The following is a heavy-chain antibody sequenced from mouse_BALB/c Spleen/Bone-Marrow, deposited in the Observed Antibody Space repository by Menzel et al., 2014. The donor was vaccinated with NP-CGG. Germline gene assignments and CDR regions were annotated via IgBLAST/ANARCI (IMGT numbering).Heavy chain of an antibody. CDR2: ISSGSSTI. CDR3: ARSGSSSGYFDY. J-gene: IGHJ2*01. CDR1: GLTFSSFG. V-gene: IGHV5-17*02. Sequence: EVKVVDSGGGLVQPGGSRKLSCAASGLTFSSFGMHWVRQAPEKGLEWVAYISSGSSTIYYADTVMGRFTISRDNPKNTLFLQMTSLRSEDTAMYYCARSGSSSGYFDYWGQGTTLTVSS. D-gene: IGHD1-1*01.